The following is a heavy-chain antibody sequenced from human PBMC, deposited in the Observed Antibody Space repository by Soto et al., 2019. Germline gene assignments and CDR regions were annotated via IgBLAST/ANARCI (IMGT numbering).Heavy chain of an antibody. V-gene: IGHV3-30*03. CDR3: TTDGASGGTDSQYFDY. J-gene: IGHJ4*02. CDR1: GFTFNSYG. Sequence: GGSLRLSCAASGFTFNSYGIHWVRQAPGKGLEWVAVISHDGSKTNYADSVKGRFTISRDDSKNTLYLQMNSLQTEDTAMYYCTTDGASGGTDSQYFDYWGQGALVTVSS. D-gene: IGHD2-8*02. CDR2: ISHDGSKT.